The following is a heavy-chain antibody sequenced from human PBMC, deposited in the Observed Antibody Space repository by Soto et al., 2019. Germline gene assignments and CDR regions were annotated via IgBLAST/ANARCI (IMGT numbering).Heavy chain of an antibody. CDR1: GFSLSTSEVG. CDR3: AHSGIAVAGRVTALDP. J-gene: IGHJ5*02. CDR2: IYWDDDK. V-gene: IGHV2-5*02. D-gene: IGHD6-19*01. Sequence: QITLKESGPTLVKPTQTLTLTCTFSGFSLSTSEVGVGWIRQPPGKALEWLAVIYWDDDKRYSPSLRSRLTNTKDTSKNQVVLTMTNMDPVDPATYYCAHSGIAVAGRVTALDPWGQGSLVTVSS.